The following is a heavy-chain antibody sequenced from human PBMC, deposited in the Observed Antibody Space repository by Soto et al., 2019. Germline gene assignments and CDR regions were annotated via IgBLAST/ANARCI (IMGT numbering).Heavy chain of an antibody. J-gene: IGHJ4*02. V-gene: IGHV3-23*01. CDR1: GFNFSSYA. CDR3: AKDKKCGLWERVFGY. D-gene: IGHD1-26*01. CDR2: ISGRGGST. Sequence: GVSLRLSCAASGFNFSSYAMSCVRQAPGQGLEWVSAISGRGGSTYYADSVKGRFTISRDNSKSTLYLQMNRLRAEDTPVYYFAKDKKCGLWERVFGYWGQGTRGTVSS.